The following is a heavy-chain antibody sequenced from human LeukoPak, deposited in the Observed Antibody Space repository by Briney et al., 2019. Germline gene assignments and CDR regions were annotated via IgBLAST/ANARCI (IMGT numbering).Heavy chain of an antibody. Sequence: PGGSLRLSCAASGFTFSSYAMSWVRQAPGKGLGWVSGISGSGDSTYYADSVKGRFTISRDNSKNTLYLQMNSLRAEDTAIYYCATSKYEGYYFDYWGQGTLVTVSS. V-gene: IGHV3-23*01. D-gene: IGHD2-2*01. CDR3: ATSKYEGYYFDY. J-gene: IGHJ4*02. CDR1: GFTFSSYA. CDR2: ISGSGDST.